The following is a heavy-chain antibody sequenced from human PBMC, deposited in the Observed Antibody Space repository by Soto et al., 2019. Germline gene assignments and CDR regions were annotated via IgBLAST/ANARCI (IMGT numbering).Heavy chain of an antibody. Sequence: QVQLVQSGAEVKKPGSSVKVSCKASGGTFSSYAISWVRQAPGQGLEWMGGIIPIFGTANYAQKFQGRVTITADEATSTAYMELSSLRSDDTAVYYCARVGWELPGCFDYWGQGTLVTVSS. CDR1: GGTFSSYA. D-gene: IGHD1-26*01. J-gene: IGHJ4*02. V-gene: IGHV1-69*12. CDR3: ARVGWELPGCFDY. CDR2: IIPIFGTA.